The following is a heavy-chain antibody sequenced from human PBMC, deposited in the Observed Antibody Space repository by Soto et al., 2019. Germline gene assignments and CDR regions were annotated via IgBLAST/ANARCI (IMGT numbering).Heavy chain of an antibody. J-gene: IGHJ4*02. CDR3: AQDYRVSY. CDR2: ISGSGITT. CDR1: GFTFSTSA. Sequence: DVLLLESGGGLVQPGGSLRLSCASSGFTFSTSAIAWVRQAPGKGLEWVSAISGSGITTNYADSVKGRFTISRDNSKNAQYLQMNSLRVEDTAVYYCAQDYRVSYWGQGTLVTVSS. V-gene: IGHV3-23*01. D-gene: IGHD2-8*01.